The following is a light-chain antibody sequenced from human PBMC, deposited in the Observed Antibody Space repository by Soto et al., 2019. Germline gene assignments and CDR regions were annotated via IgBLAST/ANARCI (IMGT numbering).Light chain of an antibody. Sequence: EIVLTKAPGTLSLSPGERANLSCRARQSVSRSSFAWYQQKPGQAPRLLIYGTSSRATGIPDRFSGSGYGTEFTLTISRREPEDFAVYNCQQYRSSPPYTFGQGTKLEIK. CDR2: GTS. CDR1: QSVSRSS. CDR3: QQYRSSPPYT. J-gene: IGKJ2*01. V-gene: IGKV3-20*01.